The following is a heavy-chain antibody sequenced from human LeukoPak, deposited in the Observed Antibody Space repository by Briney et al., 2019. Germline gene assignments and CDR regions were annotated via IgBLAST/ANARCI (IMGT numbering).Heavy chain of an antibody. CDR2: IYHIGST. V-gene: IGHV4-38-2*02. Sequence: PSETLSLTCSVSGYSISRGYDWAWIRQPPGKGLEWIGTIYHIGSTYYTPSLVSRVTLSVDTSKNEFSLNLRSVTAADTAVYYCARAGWIITSGIDYWGQGALVTVSS. CDR1: GYSISRGYD. D-gene: IGHD3-10*01. CDR3: ARAGWIITSGIDY. J-gene: IGHJ4*02.